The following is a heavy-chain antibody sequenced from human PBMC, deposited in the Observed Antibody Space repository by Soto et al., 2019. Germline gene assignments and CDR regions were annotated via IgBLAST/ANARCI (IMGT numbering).Heavy chain of an antibody. CDR2: ISSSSSTI. CDR3: ARGKRYFDWFRKLYGMDV. J-gene: IGHJ6*02. V-gene: IGHV3-48*02. CDR1: GFTFSSYS. D-gene: IGHD3-9*01. Sequence: GGSLRLSCAASGFTFSSYSMNWVRQAPGKGLEWVSYISSSSSTIYYADSVKGRFTISRDNAKNSLYLQMNSLRDEDTAVYYCARGKRYFDWFRKLYGMDVWGQGTTVTVSS.